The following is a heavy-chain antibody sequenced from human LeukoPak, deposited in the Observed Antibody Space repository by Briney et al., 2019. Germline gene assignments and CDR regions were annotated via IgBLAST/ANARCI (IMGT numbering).Heavy chain of an antibody. V-gene: IGHV3-23*01. CDR3: TKDPNGDYVGAFDP. D-gene: IGHD4-17*01. CDR2: ITGNNGAT. CDR1: GFTFSGFA. Sequence: GGSLRLSCAASGFTFSGFAITWVRQAPGTGREGVSSITGNNGATYNIDSVKGRFTISRDNSQNTLYLQMNSLRAEDTAVYYCTKDPNGDYVGAFDPWGQGTLVTVSS. J-gene: IGHJ5*02.